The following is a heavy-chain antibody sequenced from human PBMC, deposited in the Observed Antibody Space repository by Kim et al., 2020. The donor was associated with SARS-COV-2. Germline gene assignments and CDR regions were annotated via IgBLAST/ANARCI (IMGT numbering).Heavy chain of an antibody. J-gene: IGHJ4*02. D-gene: IGHD3-10*01. Sequence: KFQGRVTMTEETSTDTAYMELSSLRSEDTAVYYCATAGYYGSGASYYFDYWGQGTLVTVSS. CDR3: ATAGYYGSGASYYFDY. V-gene: IGHV1-24*01.